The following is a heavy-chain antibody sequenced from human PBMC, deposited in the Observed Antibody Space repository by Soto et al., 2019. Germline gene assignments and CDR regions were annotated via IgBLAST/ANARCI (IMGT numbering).Heavy chain of an antibody. CDR1: GGSISSSSYY. CDR2: IYYSGST. D-gene: IGHD3-3*01. J-gene: IGHJ4*02. CDR3: ASLTPMHYDFWSGYYERGFLGY. V-gene: IGHV4-39*01. Sequence: QLQLQESGPGLVKPSETLSLTCTVSGGSISSSSYYWGWIRQPPGKGLEWIGSIYYSGSTYYNPSLKSRVTISVDTSKNQFSLKLSSVTAADTAVYYCASLTPMHYDFWSGYYERGFLGYWGQGTLVTVSS.